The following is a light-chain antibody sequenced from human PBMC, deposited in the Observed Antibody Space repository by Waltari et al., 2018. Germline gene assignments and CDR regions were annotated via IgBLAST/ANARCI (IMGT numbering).Light chain of an antibody. V-gene: IGLV2-14*01. CDR3: SSYTTSNTWV. J-gene: IGLJ3*02. CDR1: SSDVGVYHL. Sequence: QSALTQPASVSGSPGQPTTISCTGTSSDVGVYHLAPWYQHHPGKAPKPMFFEVTDRPSGVSNRFSGSKSGNTASLTISGLQAEDEADYYCSSYTTSNTWVFGGGTKVTVL. CDR2: EVT.